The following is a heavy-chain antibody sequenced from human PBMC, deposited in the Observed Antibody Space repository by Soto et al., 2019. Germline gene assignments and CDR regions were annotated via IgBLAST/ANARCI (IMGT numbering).Heavy chain of an antibody. Sequence: ESGGGVVQPGGSLRLSCAASGFTFRNHAMHWVRQAPDKGLECLAVIAYDGSNAFYRDSVKGRFTISRDNSKNTLYLHMNSLRSEDTGVYYCARGDREDILVVVGARPGEYGIDIWGQGTTVTVSS. CDR2: IAYDGSNA. D-gene: IGHD2-15*01. V-gene: IGHV3-30-3*01. CDR3: ARGDREDILVVVGARPGEYGIDI. CDR1: GFTFRNHA. J-gene: IGHJ6*02.